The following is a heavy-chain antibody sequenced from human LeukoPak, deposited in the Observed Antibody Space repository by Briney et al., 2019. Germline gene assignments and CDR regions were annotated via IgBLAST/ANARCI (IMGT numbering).Heavy chain of an antibody. CDR2: IYHSGST. CDR3: ARDLRGRFDH. V-gene: IGHV4-30-2*01. Sequence: SETLSLTCAVSGGSISSGGYSWSWIRQPPGKGLEWIGYIYHSGSTYYNPSLKSRVTISVDRSKNQFSLKLSSVTAADTAVYYCARDLRGRFDHWGQGTLVTVSS. J-gene: IGHJ5*02. CDR1: GGSISSGGYS. D-gene: IGHD6-13*01.